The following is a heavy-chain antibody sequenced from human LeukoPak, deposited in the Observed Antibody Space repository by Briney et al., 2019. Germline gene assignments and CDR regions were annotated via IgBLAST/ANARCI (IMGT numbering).Heavy chain of an antibody. CDR2: TYYTSKSKWDT. Sequence: SQTLSLTCALSGDRVSSTTAAWNWVRQSPSRGLEWLGRTYYTSKSKWDTDYAVSLKGRITVSPDISKNQFSLQLNSVTPEDTAVYYCTRGRRFYYGMDVWGQGTTVTVSS. CDR3: TRGRRFYYGMDV. D-gene: IGHD3-16*01. J-gene: IGHJ6*02. V-gene: IGHV6-1*01. CDR1: GDRVSSTTAA.